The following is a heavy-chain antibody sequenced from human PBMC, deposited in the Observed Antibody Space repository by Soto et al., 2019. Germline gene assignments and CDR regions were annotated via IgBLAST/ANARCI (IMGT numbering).Heavy chain of an antibody. CDR1: GFTFSSYG. D-gene: IGHD2-15*01. CDR3: ATGCIVGPPFDS. J-gene: IGHJ5*01. V-gene: IGHV3-33*01. CDR2: IWPDGSKE. Sequence: QVRLAESGGSVVQPGRSRRLSCTTSGFTFSSYGMHWVRQAPGKGLEWVAVIWPDGSKEFYADSVKGRFSISRDNSKKALYLQMNSLKVEDTAVYYWATGCIVGPPFDSWGRGTLVTVSP.